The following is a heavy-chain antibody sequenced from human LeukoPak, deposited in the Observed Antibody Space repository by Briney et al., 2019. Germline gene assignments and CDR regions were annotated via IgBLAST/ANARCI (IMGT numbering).Heavy chain of an antibody. CDR1: GYSISSGYY. CDR2: IYHSGST. CDR3: ARGPSFWIRRFDY. Sequence: PSETLSLTCAVSGYSISSGYYWGWIRQSPGKGLEWIGNIYHSGSTYKNPSLKSRVTISLDTSKNQFSLKLSSVTAADTAVYYCARGPSFWIRRFDYWGQGTLVTVSS. V-gene: IGHV4-38-2*01. J-gene: IGHJ4*02. D-gene: IGHD3-3*01.